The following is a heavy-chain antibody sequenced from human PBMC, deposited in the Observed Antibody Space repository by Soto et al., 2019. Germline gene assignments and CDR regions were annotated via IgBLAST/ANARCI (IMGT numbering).Heavy chain of an antibody. V-gene: IGHV1-18*01. CDR2: ISAYNGNT. J-gene: IGHJ6*02. Sequence: RASVKVSCKASGYTFTSYGISWVRQAPGQELEWMGWISAYNGNTNYAQKLQGRVTMTTDTSTSTAYMELRSLRSDDTAVYYCARDHYDFWSGPSYYYYGMDVWGQGTTVTVSS. D-gene: IGHD3-3*01. CDR1: GYTFTSYG. CDR3: ARDHYDFWSGPSYYYYGMDV.